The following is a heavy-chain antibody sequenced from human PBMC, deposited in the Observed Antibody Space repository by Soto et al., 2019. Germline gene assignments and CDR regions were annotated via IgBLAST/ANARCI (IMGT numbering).Heavy chain of an antibody. J-gene: IGHJ6*03. Sequence: PGGSLRLSCAASGFTLSSYSMNWVRQAPGKGLERVSYISSSSSTIYYADSVEGRFTISRDNAKNSLYLQMNSLRAEDTAVYYCARAFPDIVVVPAAMVYYYYYMDVWGKGTTVTVSS. V-gene: IGHV3-48*01. D-gene: IGHD2-2*01. CDR3: ARAFPDIVVVPAAMVYYYYYMDV. CDR1: GFTLSSYS. CDR2: ISSSSSTI.